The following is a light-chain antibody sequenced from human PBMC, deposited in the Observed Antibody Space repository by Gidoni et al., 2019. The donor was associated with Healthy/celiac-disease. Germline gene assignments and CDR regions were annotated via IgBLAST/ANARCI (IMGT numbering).Light chain of an antibody. CDR2: GAS. Sequence: EIVMTQSPATLSVSPGERATLSCRASQSVSSNLAWYQQKPGQAPRLLIYGASTRATGIPARFSGSGSGTEFTLTISSLQSEDFAVYYCQQSRGTFXXXTKLEIK. J-gene: IGKJ2*01. V-gene: IGKV3-15*01. CDR3: QQSRGT. CDR1: QSVSSN.